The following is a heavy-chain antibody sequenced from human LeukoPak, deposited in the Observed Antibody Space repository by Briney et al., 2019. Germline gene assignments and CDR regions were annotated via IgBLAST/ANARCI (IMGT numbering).Heavy chain of an antibody. D-gene: IGHD2-8*01. V-gene: IGHV1-2*02. CDR2: INPNSGGT. Sequence: ASVKVSCKASGYTFTGYYMHWVRQAPGQGLEWMGWINPNSGGTNYAQKFQGRVTMTRDTSISTAYMELSRLRSDDTAVYYCARVGEYCTNGVCYLRYFDYWGQGTLVTVSS. CDR3: ARVGEYCTNGVCYLRYFDY. CDR1: GYTFTGYY. J-gene: IGHJ4*02.